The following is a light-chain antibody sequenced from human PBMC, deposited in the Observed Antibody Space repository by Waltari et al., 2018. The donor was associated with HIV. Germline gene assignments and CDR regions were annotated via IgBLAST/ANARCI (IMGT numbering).Light chain of an antibody. CDR3: QQYYHTLWT. CDR1: PSLLYSTQNQTF. Sequence: DIVMTQSTDSLAVSLGERATINCKSSPSLLYSTQNQTFLAWYQQKPGQPPKLLIYWASVRGSGVPDRFSASGSETDFTLTINSLQAEDVALYSCQQYYHTLWTFGRGTKVEIK. V-gene: IGKV4-1*01. CDR2: WAS. J-gene: IGKJ1*01.